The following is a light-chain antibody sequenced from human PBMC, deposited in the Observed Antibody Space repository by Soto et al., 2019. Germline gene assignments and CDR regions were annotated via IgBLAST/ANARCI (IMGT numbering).Light chain of an antibody. V-gene: IGLV1-40*01. CDR2: GNN. J-gene: IGLJ1*01. CDR1: SSNIGAGYD. CDR3: QSYDSSLSAYV. Sequence: SALTQPPSVPGSPGQMVTISCTGSSSNIGAGYDVHWYQQLPGTAPKLLIYGNNNRPSGVPDRFSGSKSDTSASLAITELQAEDEADYYCQSYDSSLSAYVFRPGTKVTVL.